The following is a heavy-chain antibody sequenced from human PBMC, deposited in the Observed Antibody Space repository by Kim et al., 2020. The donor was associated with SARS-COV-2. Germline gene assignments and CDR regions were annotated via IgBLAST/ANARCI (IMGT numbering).Heavy chain of an antibody. CDR2: ISAYNGNT. CDR3: ARDPQAGFGEDSNDY. V-gene: IGHV1-18*01. J-gene: IGHJ4*02. D-gene: IGHD3-10*01. CDR1: GYTFTSYG. Sequence: ASVKVSCKASGYTFTSYGISWVRQAPGQGLEWMGWISAYNGNTNYAQKLQGRVTMTTDTSTSTAYMELRSLRSDDTAVYYCARDPQAGFGEDSNDYWGQGTLVTVSS.